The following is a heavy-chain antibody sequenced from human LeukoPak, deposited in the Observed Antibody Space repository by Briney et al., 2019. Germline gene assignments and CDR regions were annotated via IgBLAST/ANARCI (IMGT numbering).Heavy chain of an antibody. CDR3: AWRTHRIQLWEYYFDY. D-gene: IGHD5-18*01. CDR2: IKQDGSEK. V-gene: IGHV3-7*05. Sequence: AGGSLRLSCAASGFTFSSYWMSWVRQAPGKGLEWVANIKQDGSEKYYVDSVKGRFTISRDNAKNSLYLQMNSLRAEDTAVYYCAWRTHRIQLWEYYFDYWGQGTLVSVSS. J-gene: IGHJ4*02. CDR1: GFTFSSYW.